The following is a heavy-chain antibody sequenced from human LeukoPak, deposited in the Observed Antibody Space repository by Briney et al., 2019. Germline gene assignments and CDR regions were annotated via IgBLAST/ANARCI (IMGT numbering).Heavy chain of an antibody. Sequence: AGRSLRLSCAASGFTFSAYAMHWVRQAPGKGLEWVAVMLYDGSNKYYADSVRGRFTISRDNSTSTLYLQMNSLRAEDTALYYCARDRKGSGFGIWGQGTMVTVSS. CDR2: MLYDGSNK. D-gene: IGHD2-15*01. CDR3: ARDRKGSGFGI. V-gene: IGHV3-30-3*01. J-gene: IGHJ3*02. CDR1: GFTFSAYA.